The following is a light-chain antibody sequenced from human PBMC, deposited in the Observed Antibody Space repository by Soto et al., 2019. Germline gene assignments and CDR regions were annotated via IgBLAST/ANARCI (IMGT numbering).Light chain of an antibody. Sequence: QSALTQPPSASGSSGQSVTISCTGTSGDVGAYNFVSWYQQHPGKAPKLIISEVTKRPSGVPDRFSGSKSGNTASLTVSGLQAADEAAYSSSSYAGSSVVFGGGTKLTVL. CDR1: SGDVGAYNF. J-gene: IGLJ2*01. CDR3: SSYAGSSVV. CDR2: EVT. V-gene: IGLV2-8*01.